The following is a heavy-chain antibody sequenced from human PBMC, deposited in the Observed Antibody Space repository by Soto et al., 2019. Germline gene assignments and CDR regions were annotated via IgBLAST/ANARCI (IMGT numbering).Heavy chain of an antibody. CDR2: IRNTPYGGTT. D-gene: IGHD2-2*03. J-gene: IGHJ5*02. Sequence: GGSLRLSCNRSGFRFSEHAMTWVRQAPGKGLEWVGFIRNTPYGGTTDYAASVRGRFTIPRDDSASIAYLQMNSLKTEDSGLYYCSRGSFGYYGPWGPGTLVTVS. CDR3: SRGSFGYYGP. V-gene: IGHV3-49*04. CDR1: GFRFSEHA.